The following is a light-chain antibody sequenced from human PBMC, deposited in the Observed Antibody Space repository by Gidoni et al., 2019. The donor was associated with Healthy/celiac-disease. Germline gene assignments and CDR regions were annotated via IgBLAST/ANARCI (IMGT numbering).Light chain of an antibody. Sequence: EIVLTQSPGTLSLSPGERATLSCRASQSVSSSYLAWYQQKPGQAPRLLIYGASSRATGIPDRFSVSGSGTDFTLTISRLEPEVFAVYYCQQYGSSPWTFXQXTKVEIK. CDR1: QSVSSSY. J-gene: IGKJ1*01. CDR3: QQYGSSPWT. V-gene: IGKV3-20*01. CDR2: GAS.